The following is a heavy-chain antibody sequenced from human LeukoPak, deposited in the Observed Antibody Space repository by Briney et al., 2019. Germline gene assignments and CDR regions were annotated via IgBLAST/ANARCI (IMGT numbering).Heavy chain of an antibody. J-gene: IGHJ4*02. CDR2: ISAYNGNT. Sequence: ASVKVSCKASGYTFTSYGISWVRQAPGQGLEWMGWISAYNGNTNHAQKLQGRVTMATDTSTSTAYMELRSLRSDDTAVYYCARTYYYGSGSYPPTLDYWGQGTLVTVSS. D-gene: IGHD3-10*01. V-gene: IGHV1-18*01. CDR3: ARTYYYGSGSYPPTLDY. CDR1: GYTFTSYG.